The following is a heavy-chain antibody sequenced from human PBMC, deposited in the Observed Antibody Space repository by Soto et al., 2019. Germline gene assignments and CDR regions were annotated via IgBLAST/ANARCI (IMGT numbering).Heavy chain of an antibody. CDR3: ARMGDVPYYYYGMDV. J-gene: IGHJ6*02. Sequence: QVQLVQSGAEVKKPGASVKVSCKASGYTFSRSGISWVRQAPGQGLEWMGWINGYNGNTNYGQKMQGRITMTTDTPTSTAYMELRSLRSDDTAVYYCARMGDVPYYYYGMDVWGQGTTVIVSS. CDR1: GYTFSRSG. V-gene: IGHV1-18*01. D-gene: IGHD3-16*01. CDR2: INGYNGNT.